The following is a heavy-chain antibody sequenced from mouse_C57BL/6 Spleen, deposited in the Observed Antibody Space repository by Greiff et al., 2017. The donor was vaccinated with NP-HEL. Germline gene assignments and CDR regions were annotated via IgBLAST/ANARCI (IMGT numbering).Heavy chain of an antibody. CDR3: ARTAQGYYFDY. CDR2: IYPGDGDT. V-gene: IGHV1-82*01. CDR1: GYAFSSSW. J-gene: IGHJ2*01. D-gene: IGHD3-2*02. Sequence: VKLQQSGPELVKPGASVKISCKASGYAFSSSWMNWVKQRPGKGLEWIGRIYPGDGDTNYNGKFKGKATLTADKSSSTAYMQLSSLTSEDSAVYFCARTAQGYYFDYWGQGTTLTVSS.